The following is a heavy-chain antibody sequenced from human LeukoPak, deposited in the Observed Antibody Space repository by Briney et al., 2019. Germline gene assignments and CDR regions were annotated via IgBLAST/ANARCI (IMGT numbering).Heavy chain of an antibody. Sequence: GGSLRLSCAASGFTLTGYWMHWVRQTPGKGLVWVSRLSSDGTNTNYADSVKGRFTISRDNAKNTLYLQMSSLRVEDTAIYYCVKSLSGAFDLWGQATMVTVSS. V-gene: IGHV3-74*01. CDR3: VKSLSGAFDL. J-gene: IGHJ3*01. CDR1: GFTLTGYW. CDR2: LSSDGTNT. D-gene: IGHD1-26*01.